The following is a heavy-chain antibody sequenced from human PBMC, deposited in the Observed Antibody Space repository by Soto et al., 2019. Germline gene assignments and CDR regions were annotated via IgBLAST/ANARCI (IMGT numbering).Heavy chain of an antibody. D-gene: IGHD3-22*01. CDR3: ARDGTLYDSSAYYYLY. V-gene: IGHV1-69*13. CDR1: GCTFSRYT. J-gene: IGHJ4*02. Sequence: SVKVSCKASGCTFSRYTITWVRQAPGQGLEWMGGITPMFGTPNYAQKFQGRVTVTADESTSTAYMELSSLRSEDTAMYYCARDGTLYDSSAYYYLYWGKGTLVTVSS. CDR2: ITPMFGTP.